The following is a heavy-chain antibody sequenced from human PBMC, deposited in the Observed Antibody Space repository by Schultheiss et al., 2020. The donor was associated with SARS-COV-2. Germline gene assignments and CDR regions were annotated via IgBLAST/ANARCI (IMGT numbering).Heavy chain of an antibody. CDR1: GFTFDDYA. CDR2: ISSSSSYI. V-gene: IGHV3-21*01. D-gene: IGHD6-13*01. J-gene: IGHJ4*02. Sequence: GGSLRLSCAASGFTFDDYAMHWVRQAPGKGLEWVSSISSSSSYIYYADSVKGRFTISRDNAKNSLYLQMNSLRAEDTAVYYCASWDSSSFDYWGQGTLVTVSS. CDR3: ASWDSSSFDY.